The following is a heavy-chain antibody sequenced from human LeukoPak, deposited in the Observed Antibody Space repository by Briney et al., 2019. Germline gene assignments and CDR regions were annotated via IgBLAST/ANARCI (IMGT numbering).Heavy chain of an antibody. Sequence: SETLSLTCAVYGGSFSGYYWSWIRQPPGKGLEWIGEINHSGSTNYNPSLKSRVTISVDTSKNQFSLKLSSVTAADTAVYYCARASEADYGDKGDAFDIWGQGTMVTVSS. CDR2: INHSGST. CDR1: GGSFSGYY. J-gene: IGHJ3*02. V-gene: IGHV4-34*01. CDR3: ARASEADYGDKGDAFDI. D-gene: IGHD4-17*01.